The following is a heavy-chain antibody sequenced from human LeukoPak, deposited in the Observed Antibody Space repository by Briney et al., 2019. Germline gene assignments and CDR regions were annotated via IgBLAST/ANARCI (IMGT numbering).Heavy chain of an antibody. J-gene: IGHJ5*02. D-gene: IGHD1-26*01. V-gene: IGHV1-2*06. CDR1: GYIFTDYY. Sequence: ASVKVSCKASGYIFTDYYIHWLRQAPGQGHEWMGRINPNSGGTNFAQKFQARVTMTSDTSISTAYMEVSGLESDDTAVYYCARDIVGATTGGGSWFDPWGQGTLVTVSS. CDR2: INPNSGGT. CDR3: ARDIVGATTGGGSWFDP.